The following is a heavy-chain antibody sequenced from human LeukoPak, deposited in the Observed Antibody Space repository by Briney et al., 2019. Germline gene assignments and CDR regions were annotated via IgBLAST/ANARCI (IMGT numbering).Heavy chain of an antibody. J-gene: IGHJ4*02. CDR1: GGSISSYY. CDR3: ASHGYSSYFDY. V-gene: IGHV4-59*01. CDR2: IYYSGST. Sequence: SETLSLTCTVSGGSISSYYWSWIRQPPGKGLEWIGYIYYSGSTNYNPSLKSRVTISVDTSKNQFSLKLSSVTAADTAVYYCASHGYSSYFDYWGQGTLVTVSS. D-gene: IGHD6-13*01.